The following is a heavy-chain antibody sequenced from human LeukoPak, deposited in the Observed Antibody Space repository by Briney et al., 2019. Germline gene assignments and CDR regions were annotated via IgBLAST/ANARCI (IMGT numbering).Heavy chain of an antibody. CDR2: IYHTGTT. D-gene: IGHD6-13*01. CDR3: ARGYEFSAAAEYYFDY. Sequence: SETLSLTCTVSGGSISSYYWSWIRQPPGKGLDWIGYIYHTGTTNYNPSLKSRVTISVDTSKNQFSLKLSSVTAADTAVYYCARGYEFSAAAEYYFDYWGQGTLVTVSS. CDR1: GGSISSYY. J-gene: IGHJ4*02. V-gene: IGHV4-59*12.